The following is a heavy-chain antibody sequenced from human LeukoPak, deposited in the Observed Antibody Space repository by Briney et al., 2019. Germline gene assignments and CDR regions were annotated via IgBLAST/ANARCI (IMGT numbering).Heavy chain of an antibody. CDR1: GYNFFTYG. CDR3: ARVSVGSSWYWGIDY. D-gene: IGHD6-13*01. J-gene: IGHJ4*02. V-gene: IGHV1-69*13. CDR2: IIPIFGTA. Sequence: ASVKVSCKASGYNFFTYGITWVRQAPGQGPEWMGGIIPIFGTANYAQKFQGRVTITADESTSTAYMELSSLRSEDTAVYYCARVSVGSSWYWGIDYWGQGTLVTVSS.